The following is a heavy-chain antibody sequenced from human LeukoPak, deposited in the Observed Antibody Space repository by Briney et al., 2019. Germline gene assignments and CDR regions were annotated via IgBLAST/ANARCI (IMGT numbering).Heavy chain of an antibody. CDR2: IKSDGSDT. Sequence: GGSLRLSCAASGFTFSGYWMHWVRQAPGKGLVWVSRIKSDGSDTSYADSVKGRFTISRDNSKNTLYLQMNSLRAEDTAVYYCAKGRPSRLLPLKIDYWGQGTLVTVSS. D-gene: IGHD3-22*01. CDR1: GFTFSGYW. V-gene: IGHV3-74*01. CDR3: AKGRPSRLLPLKIDY. J-gene: IGHJ4*02.